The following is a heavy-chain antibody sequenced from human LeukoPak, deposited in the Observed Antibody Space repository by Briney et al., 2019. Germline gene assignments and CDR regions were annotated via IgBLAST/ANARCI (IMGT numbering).Heavy chain of an antibody. J-gene: IGHJ6*03. CDR3: ARAPRGAAAPYYYYYYMDV. V-gene: IGHV1-69*06. CDR1: GGTFSSYA. D-gene: IGHD6-13*01. CDR2: IIPIFGTA. Sequence: SVKVSCKASGGTFSSYAISWVRQAPGQGLEWMGGIIPIFGTANYAQKFQGRVTITADKSTSTAYMELSSLRSEDTAVYYCARAPRGAAAPYYYYYYMDVWGKGTTVTVSS.